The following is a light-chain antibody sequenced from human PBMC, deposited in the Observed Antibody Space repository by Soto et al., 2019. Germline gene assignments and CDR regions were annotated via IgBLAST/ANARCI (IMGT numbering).Light chain of an antibody. CDR1: QSVSSY. V-gene: IGKV3-20*01. CDR3: QQYNTSPFT. Sequence: EIVLTQSPCTLSLSPGERATLSCRASQSVSSYLAWYQENPGQAPRLLIYGASSRATGIPDRFSGSGSGTDFTLTISRLEPEDFALYYCQQYNTSPFTFGQGTKVDIK. CDR2: GAS. J-gene: IGKJ2*01.